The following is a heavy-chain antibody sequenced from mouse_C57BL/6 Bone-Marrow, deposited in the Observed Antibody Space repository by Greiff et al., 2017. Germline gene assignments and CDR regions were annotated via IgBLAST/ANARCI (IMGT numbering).Heavy chain of an antibody. V-gene: IGHV5-9-1*02. CDR2: ISSGGDYI. CDR3: TRRGSSLFAY. D-gene: IGHD1-1*01. J-gene: IGHJ3*01. Sequence: EVHLVESGEGLVKPGGSLKLSCAASGFTFSSYAMSWVRQTPEKRLEWVAYISSGGDYIYYADTVKGRFTISRDNARNTLYLQMSSLKSEDTAMYYCTRRGSSLFAYWGQGTLVTVSA. CDR1: GFTFSSYA.